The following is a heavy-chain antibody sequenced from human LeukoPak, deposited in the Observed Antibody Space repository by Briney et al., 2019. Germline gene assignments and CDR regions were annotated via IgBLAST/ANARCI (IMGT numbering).Heavy chain of an antibody. CDR3: ARELRYDNSDSGAF. J-gene: IGHJ3*01. Sequence: SVKVSCKASGGTLSSYAISWVRQAPGQGLEWMGGIIPIFGTANYAQKFQGRVTITTDESTSTAYMELSSLRSEDTAVYYCARELRYDNSDSGAFWGQGTVVTVSS. CDR1: GGTLSSYA. D-gene: IGHD3-22*01. V-gene: IGHV1-69*05. CDR2: IIPIFGTA.